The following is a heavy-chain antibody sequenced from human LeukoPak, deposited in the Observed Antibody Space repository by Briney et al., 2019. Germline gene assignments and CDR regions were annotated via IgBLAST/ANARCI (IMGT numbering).Heavy chain of an antibody. Sequence: GASVKVSCKASGGTFSSYAISWVRQAPGQGLEWMGGIIPIFGTANYAQKFQGRVTITADKSTSTAYMELSRLRSDDTAVYYCARTAVTMVRGVHDWFDPWGQGTLVTVSS. CDR3: ARTAVTMVRGVHDWFDP. V-gene: IGHV1-69*06. J-gene: IGHJ5*02. D-gene: IGHD3-10*01. CDR1: GGTFSSYA. CDR2: IIPIFGTA.